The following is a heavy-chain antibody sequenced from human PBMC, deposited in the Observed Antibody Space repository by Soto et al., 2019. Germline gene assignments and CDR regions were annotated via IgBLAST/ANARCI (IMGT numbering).Heavy chain of an antibody. CDR3: ASSRYYYYYYGMDV. V-gene: IGHV4-61*01. Sequence: SETLSLTCTVSGGSVSSVSYYWSWIRQPPGKGLEWIGYIYYSGSTNYNPSLKSRVTISVDTSKNQFSLKLSSVTAADTAVYYCASSRYYYYYYGMDVWGQGTTVTVSS. CDR2: IYYSGST. D-gene: IGHD6-13*01. CDR1: GGSVSSVSYY. J-gene: IGHJ6*02.